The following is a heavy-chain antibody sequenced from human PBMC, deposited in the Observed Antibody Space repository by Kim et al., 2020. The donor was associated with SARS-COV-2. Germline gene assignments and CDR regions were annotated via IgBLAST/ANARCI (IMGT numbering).Heavy chain of an antibody. CDR3: AKDSYYHYYDSSGYYGFDY. V-gene: IGHV3-30*18. D-gene: IGHD3-22*01. CDR2: ISYDGSNK. J-gene: IGHJ4*02. CDR1: GFTFSSYG. Sequence: GGSLRLSCAASGFTFSSYGMHWVRQAPGKGLEWVAVISYDGSNKYYADSVKGRFTISRDNSKNTLYLQMNSLRAEDTAVYYCAKDSYYHYYDSSGYYGFDYWGQGTLVTVSS.